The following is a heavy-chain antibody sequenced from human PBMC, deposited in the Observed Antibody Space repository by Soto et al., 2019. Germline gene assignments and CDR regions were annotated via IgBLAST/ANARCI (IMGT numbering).Heavy chain of an antibody. CDR3: AGCRDTVVRGVLSRFDP. CDR2: IDQSGST. D-gene: IGHD3-10*01. V-gene: IGHV4-34*01. Sequence: QVQLQQWGAGLLKSSETLSLTCAVYGGSFSGYYWNWLRQPPGEGLEWIGKIDQSGSTNYNPSLKRRVTMSVHTSRSQFSVKLPSVPAMDTAVYYGAGCRDTVVRGVLSRFDPWGQGTLFTVSS. CDR1: GGSFSGYY. J-gene: IGHJ5*02.